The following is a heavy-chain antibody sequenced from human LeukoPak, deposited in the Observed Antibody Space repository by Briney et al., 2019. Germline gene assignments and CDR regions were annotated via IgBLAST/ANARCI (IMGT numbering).Heavy chain of an antibody. CDR2: IISTLGTA. J-gene: IGHJ3*01. D-gene: IGHD2-8*01. V-gene: IGHV1-69*06. CDR3: ASYCSNGVCYRGHAFDV. CDR1: GDTFSIYA. Sequence: SVKVSCKASGDTFSIYAISWVRQAPGQGLECMGGIISTLGTANYAQKFQGRVTITADKSTSTAYMELSSLRSEDTAVYYCASYCSNGVCYRGHAFDVWGQGTMVTVSS.